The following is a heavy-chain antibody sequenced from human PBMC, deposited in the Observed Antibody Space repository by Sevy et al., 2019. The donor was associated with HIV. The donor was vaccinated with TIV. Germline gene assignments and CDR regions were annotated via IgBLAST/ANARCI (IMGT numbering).Heavy chain of an antibody. CDR3: AKGYYGSGSYYTFDY. J-gene: IGHJ4*02. CDR2: ISGSGGRT. D-gene: IGHD3-10*01. CDR1: GFTFSSYA. V-gene: IGHV3-23*01. Sequence: GGSLRLSCAASGFTFSSYAMSWVRQAPGKGLEWVSAISGSGGRTYYAHSVKGRFTISRDNSKNTLYLQMNSLRAEDTAIYYCAKGYYGSGSYYTFDYWGQGTLVTVS.